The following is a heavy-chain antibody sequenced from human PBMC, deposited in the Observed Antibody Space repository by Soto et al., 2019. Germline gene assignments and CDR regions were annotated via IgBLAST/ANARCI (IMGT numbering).Heavy chain of an antibody. D-gene: IGHD3-16*02. Sequence: SETLSLTCTVSGGSISSYYWSWIRQPPGKGLEWIGYIYYSGSTNYNPSLKSRVTISVDTSKNQFSLKLSSVTAADPAVYYCAKNYIWGSYPTWSDPWGQGTLVTVSS. CDR1: GGSISSYY. J-gene: IGHJ5*02. CDR2: IYYSGST. V-gene: IGHV4-59*08. CDR3: AKNYIWGSYPTWSDP.